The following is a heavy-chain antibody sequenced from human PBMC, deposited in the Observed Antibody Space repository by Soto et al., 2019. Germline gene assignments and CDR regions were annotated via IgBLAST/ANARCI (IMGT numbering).Heavy chain of an antibody. CDR2: ISGSGGST. J-gene: IGHJ4*02. CDR1: GFTFSSYA. Sequence: EVQLLESGGGLVQPGGSLRLSCAASGFTFSSYAMSWVRQAPGKGLEWVSAISGSGGSTYYADSVKGRFTISRDNSKNTLYLQMNSLRAEDTALYYCAKDLWERLCYWNGLDYWGQGTLVTVSS. D-gene: IGHD1-26*01. CDR3: AKDLWERLCYWNGLDY. V-gene: IGHV3-23*01.